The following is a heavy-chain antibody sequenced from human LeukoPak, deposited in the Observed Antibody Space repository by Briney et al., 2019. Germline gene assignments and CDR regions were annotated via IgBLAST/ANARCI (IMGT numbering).Heavy chain of an antibody. Sequence: ASVKVSCKASGYTFTSYGVSWVRQAPGQGLEWMGWISAYNGNTNYAQKLQGRVTMTTDTSTSTAYMELRSLRSDDTAVYYCAREEQWLVRSWFDPWGQGTLVTVSS. CDR1: GYTFTSYG. CDR3: AREEQWLVRSWFDP. D-gene: IGHD6-19*01. CDR2: ISAYNGNT. V-gene: IGHV1-18*01. J-gene: IGHJ5*02.